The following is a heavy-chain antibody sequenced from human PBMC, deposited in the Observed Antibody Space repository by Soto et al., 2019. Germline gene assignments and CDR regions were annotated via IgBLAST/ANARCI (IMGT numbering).Heavy chain of an antibody. D-gene: IGHD1-1*01. CDR2: IYTSGST. CDR1: GGSISSYY. Sequence: SETLSLTCTVSGGSISSYYWSWIRQPAGKGLEWIGRIYTSGSTNYNPSLKSRVTMSVDTSKNQFSLKLSSVTAADTAVYYCARDVHTTGKKRGQGYWFDPWGQGNLVTVSS. V-gene: IGHV4-4*07. J-gene: IGHJ5*02. CDR3: ARDVHTTGKKRGQGYWFDP.